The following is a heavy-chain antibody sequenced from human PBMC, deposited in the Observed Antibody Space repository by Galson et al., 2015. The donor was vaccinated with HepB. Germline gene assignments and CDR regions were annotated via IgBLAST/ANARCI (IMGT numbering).Heavy chain of an antibody. CDR1: GDSVSSTSVA. J-gene: IGHJ4*02. D-gene: IGHD1-26*01. V-gene: IGHV6-1*01. CDR3: ARTLLGSNDY. CDR2: TYYRSKWSY. Sequence: CAISGDSVSSTSVAWNWIRQSPSRGLEWLGRTYYRSKWSYDYAVSVRSRITVNPDTSKNQFSLQLKSVTPEDTAIYYCARTLLGSNDYWGQGTLVTVSS.